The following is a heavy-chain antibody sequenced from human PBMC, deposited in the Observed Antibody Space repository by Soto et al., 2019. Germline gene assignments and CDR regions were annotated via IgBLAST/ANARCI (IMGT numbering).Heavy chain of an antibody. CDR1: GGSISSGGYY. CDR3: ARGALWFGPAGNWFDP. J-gene: IGHJ5*02. CDR2: IYYSGST. V-gene: IGHV4-31*03. Sequence: QVQLQESGPGLVKPSQTLSLTCTVSGGSISSGGYYWSWIRQHPGKGLEWIGYIYYSGSTYYNPSLTSRVTISVDTSKNQFSLKLSSVTAADTAVYYCARGALWFGPAGNWFDPWGQGTLVTVSS. D-gene: IGHD3-10*01.